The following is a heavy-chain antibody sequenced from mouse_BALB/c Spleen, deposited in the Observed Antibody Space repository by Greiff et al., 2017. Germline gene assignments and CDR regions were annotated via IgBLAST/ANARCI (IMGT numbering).Heavy chain of an antibody. D-gene: IGHD2-1*01. CDR2: ISSGGST. J-gene: IGHJ2*01. V-gene: IGHV5-6-5*01. Sequence: EVKLMESGGGLVQPGGSRKLSCAASGFTFSSYAMSWVRQTPEKRLEWVASISSGGSTYYPDSVKGRFTISRDNARNILYLQMSSLRSEDTAMYYCARGGGNYDYWGQGTTLTVSS. CDR3: ARGGGNYDY. CDR1: GFTFSSYA.